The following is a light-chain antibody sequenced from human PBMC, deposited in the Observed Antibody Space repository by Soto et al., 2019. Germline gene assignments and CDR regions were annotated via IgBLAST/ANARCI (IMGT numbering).Light chain of an antibody. J-gene: IGKJ1*01. CDR3: LQYGTPLWT. V-gene: IGKV3-20*01. CDR2: GAS. Sequence: EIVLTQSPGTLSLSPGERVTLSCGASQSVPANYLAWYQHKPGQAPRLLIYGASNRATGIPDRFSGSGSGTDFTLIVSRLEPDDFAVYFCLQYGTPLWTFGQGARVEIK. CDR1: QSVPANY.